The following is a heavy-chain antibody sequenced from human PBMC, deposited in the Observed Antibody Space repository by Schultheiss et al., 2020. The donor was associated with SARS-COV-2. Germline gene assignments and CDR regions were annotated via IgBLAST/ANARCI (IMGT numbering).Heavy chain of an antibody. Sequence: ASVKVSCKASGYTFTNYGVSWVRQAPGQGLEWMGWINPNSGGTNYAQKFQGRVTMTRDTSISTAYMELSRLRSDDTAVYYCAQDDFWTGYYVDCWGQGTLVTVSS. J-gene: IGHJ4*02. V-gene: IGHV1-2*02. CDR3: AQDDFWTGYYVDC. CDR1: GYTFTNYG. CDR2: INPNSGGT. D-gene: IGHD3/OR15-3a*01.